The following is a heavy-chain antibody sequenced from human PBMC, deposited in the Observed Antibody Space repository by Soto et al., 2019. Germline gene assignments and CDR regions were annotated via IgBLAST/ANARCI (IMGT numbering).Heavy chain of an antibody. D-gene: IGHD6-13*01. CDR3: ARSLLLHSSSWYPPFDY. Sequence: GASVKVSCKASGDTFYIYAISWVRQAPEQGLEWMGGIIPIFGTANYAQKFQGRVTITADESTSTAYMELSSLRSEDTAVYYCARSLLLHSSSWYPPFDYWGQGTLVTVSS. CDR1: GDTFYIYA. CDR2: IIPIFGTA. V-gene: IGHV1-69*13. J-gene: IGHJ4*02.